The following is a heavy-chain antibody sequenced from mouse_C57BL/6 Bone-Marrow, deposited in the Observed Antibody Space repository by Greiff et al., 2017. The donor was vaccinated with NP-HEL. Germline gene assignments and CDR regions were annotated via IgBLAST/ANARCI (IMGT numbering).Heavy chain of an antibody. J-gene: IGHJ2*01. D-gene: IGHD1-1*01. CDR3: ARRLTTVVPYFDY. CDR1: GYTFTDYY. Sequence: EVQLVESGPVLVKPGASVKMSCKASGYTFTDYYMNWVKQSHGKSLEWIGVINPYNGGTSYNQKFKGKATLTVDKSSSTAYMELNSLTSEDSAVYYCARRLTTVVPYFDYWGQGTTLTVSS. V-gene: IGHV1-19*01. CDR2: INPYNGGT.